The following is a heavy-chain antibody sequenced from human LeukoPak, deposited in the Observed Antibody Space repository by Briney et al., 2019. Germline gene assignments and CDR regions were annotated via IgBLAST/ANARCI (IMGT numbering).Heavy chain of an antibody. Sequence: SETLSLTCTVSGGSISSSSYYWGWIRQPPGKGLEWIGSIYYSGSTYYNPSLKSRVTISVDRSKNQFSLKLSSVTAADTAVYYCAREPTSVVTRWYDAFDIWGQGTMVTVSS. CDR3: AREPTSVVTRWYDAFDI. CDR2: IYYSGST. CDR1: GGSISSSSYY. D-gene: IGHD4-23*01. V-gene: IGHV4-39*07. J-gene: IGHJ3*02.